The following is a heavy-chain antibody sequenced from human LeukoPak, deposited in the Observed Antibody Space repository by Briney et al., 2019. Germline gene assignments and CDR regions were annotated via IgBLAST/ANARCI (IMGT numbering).Heavy chain of an antibody. Sequence: GGSLRLSCAASGFTFRRYGMHWVRQAPGKGLEWVAFIRYGDGINQHYADSVKGRFTIFRDNSKNTLYLQMYGLRSDDTAVYYRARLASSTIFGVVTHPDYYYYYYMDVWGKGTTVTVSS. V-gene: IGHV3-30*02. CDR1: GFTFRRYG. CDR2: IRYGDGINQ. J-gene: IGHJ6*03. CDR3: ARLASSTIFGVVTHPDYYYYYYMDV. D-gene: IGHD3-3*01.